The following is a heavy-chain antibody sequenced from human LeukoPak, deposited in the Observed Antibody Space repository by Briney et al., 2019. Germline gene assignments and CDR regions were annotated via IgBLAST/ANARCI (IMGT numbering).Heavy chain of an antibody. CDR2: IYSGGST. CDR3: ASFIYDSSDY. J-gene: IGHJ4*02. CDR1: GFTVSSNY. V-gene: IGHV3-53*01. Sequence: PGGSLRLSCAASGFTVSSNYMSWVRQAPGKGLEWVSVIYSGGSTYYADSVKGRFTISRDNSKNTLYLQMNSLRVEDTAVYYCASFIYDSSDYWGQGTLVTVSS. D-gene: IGHD3-22*01.